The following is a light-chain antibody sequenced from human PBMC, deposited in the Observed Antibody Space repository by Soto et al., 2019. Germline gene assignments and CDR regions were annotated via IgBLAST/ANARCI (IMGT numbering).Light chain of an antibody. CDR1: QGIRNF. J-gene: IGKJ3*01. CDR2: AAS. Sequence: DIQMTQSPTSLSGSVGERVTITCRASQGIRNFVAWYQQKPGKAPKLLFYAASTLQSVVPSRFSGSGSGTDFTLTINSLQPEDVATYSCQKYSSVPVFGPGTKVEIK. V-gene: IGKV1-27*01. CDR3: QKYSSVPV.